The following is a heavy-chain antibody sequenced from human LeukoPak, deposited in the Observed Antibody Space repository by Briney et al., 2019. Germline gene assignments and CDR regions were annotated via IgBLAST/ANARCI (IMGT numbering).Heavy chain of an antibody. Sequence: SETLSLTCTVSGGSISSYYWSWIRQPPGKGLEWIGYIYYSGSTNYNPSLKSRVTISVDTSKNQFSLKLSSVTAADTAVYYCARDEGYDSSVYRHDAFDIWGQGTMVTVSS. J-gene: IGHJ3*02. CDR2: IYYSGST. CDR1: GGSISSYY. CDR3: ARDEGYDSSVYRHDAFDI. V-gene: IGHV4-59*01. D-gene: IGHD3-22*01.